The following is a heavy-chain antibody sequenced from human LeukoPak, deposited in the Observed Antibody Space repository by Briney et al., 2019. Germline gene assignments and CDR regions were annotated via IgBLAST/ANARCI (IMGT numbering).Heavy chain of an antibody. CDR1: GGSINSYY. CDR3: ARGGEPDGFLEWFPPGWFDP. CDR2: IYYSGST. V-gene: IGHV4-59*12. D-gene: IGHD3-3*01. J-gene: IGHJ5*02. Sequence: PSETLSLTCTVSGGSINSYYWSWIRQPPGKGLEWVGYIYYSGSTNYNPSLKSRVTMSVDTSKNQFSLKLSSVTAADTAVYYCARGGEPDGFLEWFPPGWFDPWGQGTLVTVSS.